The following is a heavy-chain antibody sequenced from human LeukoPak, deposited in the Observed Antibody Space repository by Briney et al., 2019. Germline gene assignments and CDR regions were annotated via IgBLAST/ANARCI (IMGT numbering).Heavy chain of an antibody. D-gene: IGHD3-10*01. CDR3: ARLGPMVRGVIITDYYYGMDV. CDR1: GGSISSYY. CDR2: IYYSGST. J-gene: IGHJ6*02. Sequence: SETLSLTCTVSGGSISSYYWSWIRQPRGKGLEWIGYIYYSGSTNYNPSLKSRVTISVDTSKNQFSLKLSSVTAADTAVYYCARLGPMVRGVIITDYYYGMDVWGQGTTVTVSS. V-gene: IGHV4-59*01.